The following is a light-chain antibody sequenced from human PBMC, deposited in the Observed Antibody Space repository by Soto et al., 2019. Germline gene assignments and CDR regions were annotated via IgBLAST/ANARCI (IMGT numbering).Light chain of an antibody. CDR2: AAS. CDR3: QQSYSTPRT. CDR1: DKMSSY. Sequence: DIPLIQSPSSLSASVGDRVTITCRANDKMSSYLNWYQQKPGKAPKLLIYAASNLQSGVPSRFSGSGSGADFILTISSLQPEDSATYYCQQSYSTPRTFGQGTKVEVK. J-gene: IGKJ1*01. V-gene: IGKV1-39*01.